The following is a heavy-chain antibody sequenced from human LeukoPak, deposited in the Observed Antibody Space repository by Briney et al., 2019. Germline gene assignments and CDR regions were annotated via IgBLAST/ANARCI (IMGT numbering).Heavy chain of an antibody. V-gene: IGHV3-30*02. CDR1: GFTFSSYA. J-gene: IGHJ3*01. CDR3: AKTGSKRAVAVSDAFDR. D-gene: IGHD6-19*01. Sequence: GGSLRLSCAASGFTFSSYAMYWVRQAPGKGLEWVAFIRYDGSDTNHADSVKGRFTISRDNSKNTLFLQMNSLRAEDTAIYYCAKTGSKRAVAVSDAFDRWGQGTMVTVSS. CDR2: IRYDGSDT.